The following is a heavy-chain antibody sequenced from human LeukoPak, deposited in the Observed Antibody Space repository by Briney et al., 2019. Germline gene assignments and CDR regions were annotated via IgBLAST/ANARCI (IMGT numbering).Heavy chain of an antibody. Sequence: SETLSLTCAVSGASVSGSNYYWGWIRQPPGKGLEWIGNIYSSGSTYYNASLQGRVTISIDTSKNQFSLKLTSVTAADTAVYYCAREANYYGSGSYFEGTFDYWGQGSLVTVSS. J-gene: IGHJ4*02. V-gene: IGHV4-39*07. CDR1: GASVSGSNYY. CDR2: IYSSGST. CDR3: AREANYYGSGSYFEGTFDY. D-gene: IGHD3-10*01.